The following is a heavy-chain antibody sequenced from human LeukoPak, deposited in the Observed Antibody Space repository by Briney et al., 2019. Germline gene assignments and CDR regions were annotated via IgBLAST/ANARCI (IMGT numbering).Heavy chain of an antibody. CDR2: TIGSGGST. Sequence: PGGSLRPSCAASGFTFSSYAMSWVRQAPGKGLEWVSATIGSGGSTYYAGSVKGRFTISRDNSRDTLYLQMKSLRAEDTAVYYCAKGYYDYVWGSYYFDYWGQGTLVTVSS. D-gene: IGHD3-16*01. CDR3: AKGYYDYVWGSYYFDY. V-gene: IGHV3-23*01. J-gene: IGHJ4*02. CDR1: GFTFSSYA.